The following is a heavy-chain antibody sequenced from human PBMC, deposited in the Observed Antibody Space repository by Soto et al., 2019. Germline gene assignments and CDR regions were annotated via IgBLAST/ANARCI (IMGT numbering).Heavy chain of an antibody. V-gene: IGHV3-23*01. CDR2: ISGSGGST. CDR1: GFTFSSYA. Sequence: GGSLRLSCAASGFTFSSYAMSWVRQAPGKGLEWVSAISGSGGSTYYADSVKGRCTISRDNSKNTLYLQMNSLRAEDTAVYYCAKDRYSSGWPDAFDIWGQGTMVTVSS. D-gene: IGHD6-19*01. J-gene: IGHJ3*02. CDR3: AKDRYSSGWPDAFDI.